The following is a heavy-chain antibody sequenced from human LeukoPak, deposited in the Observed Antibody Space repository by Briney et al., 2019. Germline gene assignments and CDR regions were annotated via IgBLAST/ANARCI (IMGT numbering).Heavy chain of an antibody. V-gene: IGHV3-23*01. D-gene: IGHD5-18*01. Sequence: LRLSCSGFRFTFNSHALGWLLQAPGKGLDSVSSLTGGVDCIYYADSVKGRFTIARDNSKNTLYLQMNSLRAEDTAVYYCAAQRPSPFLMVTGVGFEDYWGQGTLVTVSS. CDR1: RFTFNSHA. CDR3: AAQRPSPFLMVTGVGFEDY. J-gene: IGHJ4*02. CDR2: LTGGVDCI.